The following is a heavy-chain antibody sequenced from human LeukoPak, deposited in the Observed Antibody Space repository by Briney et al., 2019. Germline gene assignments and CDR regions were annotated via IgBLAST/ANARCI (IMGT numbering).Heavy chain of an antibody. J-gene: IGHJ4*02. V-gene: IGHV3-7*01. D-gene: IGHD4-17*01. CDR1: GFTFSSYA. CDR2: IKQDGSEK. Sequence: PGGSLRLSCAASGFTFSSYAMSWVRQAPGKGLEWVANIKQDGSEKYYVDSVKGRFTISRDNAKNSLYLQMNSLRAEDTAVYYCARDDYGDYSDYWGQGTLVTVSS. CDR3: ARDDYGDYSDY.